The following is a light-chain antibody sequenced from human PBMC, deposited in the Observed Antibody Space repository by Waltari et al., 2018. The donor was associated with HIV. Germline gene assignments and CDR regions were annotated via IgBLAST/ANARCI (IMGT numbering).Light chain of an antibody. J-gene: IGKJ4*01. CDR3: QQVNSYPQLT. CDR1: QGISNT. Sequence: AIQLTQSPSSLSASVGNRVTITCRASQGISNTLAWYQQKPGKAPKLLIYDASSLESGVPSRFSGSGSGTDFTLTISSLQPEDFATYYCQQVNSYPQLTFGGGTKVEIK. CDR2: DAS. V-gene: IGKV1-13*02.